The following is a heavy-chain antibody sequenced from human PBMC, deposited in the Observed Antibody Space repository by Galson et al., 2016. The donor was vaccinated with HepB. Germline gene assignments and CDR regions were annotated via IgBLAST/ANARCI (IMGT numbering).Heavy chain of an antibody. V-gene: IGHV3-33*01. CDR3: ARSSYCRGSSCYSYYYYYHMDV. CDR2: IWSDGSNK. J-gene: IGHJ6*02. CDR1: GFSFSDHG. D-gene: IGHD2-15*01. Sequence: SLRLSCAASGFSFSDHGMHWVRQAPGKGLEWVAAIWSDGSNKYYADSVKGRFTISRDNSKNTLYLQMNSLRAEDTAVYYCARSSYCRGSSCYSYYYYYHMDVWGQGTTVTVSS.